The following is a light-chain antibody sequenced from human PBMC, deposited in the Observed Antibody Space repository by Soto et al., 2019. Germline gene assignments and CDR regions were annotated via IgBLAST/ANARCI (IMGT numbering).Light chain of an antibody. CDR2: STS. Sequence: DIQMTQSPSSLSASVGDRVTITCRASQTISSHLNWYRQKPGEAPTLLISSTSNLHNGVPSRFRGSGSGTDFTLTISSLQPEDFATYYCQQSYSMWTFGQGTRVNIK. CDR3: QQSYSMWT. CDR1: QTISSH. J-gene: IGKJ1*01. V-gene: IGKV1-39*01.